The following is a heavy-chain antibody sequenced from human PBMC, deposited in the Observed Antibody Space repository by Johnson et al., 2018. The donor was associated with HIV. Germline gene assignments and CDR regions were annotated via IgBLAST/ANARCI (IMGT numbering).Heavy chain of an antibody. D-gene: IGHD3-10*01. CDR2: IKQDGSEQ. V-gene: IGHV3-7*01. CDR1: GFILSRFW. Sequence: VQLVESGGRLVQPGGSLGLSCAASGFILSRFWMTWVRQAPGKGLEWVASIKQDGSEQHYAGSVWGRFTISRDNAKNSLFLQLNSLRAEDTAVDYCARQEGDYGESIRDDSFDFWGQGTMVTVSS. CDR3: ARQEGDYGESIRDDSFDF. J-gene: IGHJ3*01.